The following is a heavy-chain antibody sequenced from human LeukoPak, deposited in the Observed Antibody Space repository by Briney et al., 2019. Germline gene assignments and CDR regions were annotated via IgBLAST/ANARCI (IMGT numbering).Heavy chain of an antibody. CDR2: ISGSGGST. D-gene: IGHD3-22*01. CDR1: GFTFSSYA. Sequence: GGSLRLSCAASGFTFSSYAMSWVRQALGKELEWVSAISGSGGSTYYADSVKGRFTISRDNSKNTLYLQMNSLRAEDTAVYYCAKRPNYYDSSGYHGYVDYWGQGTLVTVSS. J-gene: IGHJ4*02. CDR3: AKRPNYYDSSGYHGYVDY. V-gene: IGHV3-23*01.